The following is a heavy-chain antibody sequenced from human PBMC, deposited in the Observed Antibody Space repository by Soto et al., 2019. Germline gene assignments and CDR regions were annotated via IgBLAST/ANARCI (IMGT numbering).Heavy chain of an antibody. V-gene: IGHV1-46*01. CDR1: GYTFTSYY. J-gene: IGHJ1*01. CDR2: INPSGGST. CDR3: ARDMNGITMIVVVTPSFKH. Sequence: ASVKXSCKASGYTFTSYYMHWVRQAPGQGLEWMGIINPSGGSTSYAQKFQGRVTMTRDTSTSTVYMELSSLRSEDTAVYYCARDMNGITMIVVVTPSFKHWGQGTLVTVSS. D-gene: IGHD3-22*01.